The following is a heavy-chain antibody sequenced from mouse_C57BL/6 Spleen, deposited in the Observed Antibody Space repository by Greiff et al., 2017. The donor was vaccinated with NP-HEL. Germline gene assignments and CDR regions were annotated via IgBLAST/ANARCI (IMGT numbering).Heavy chain of an antibody. CDR3: ARVVDILDAMDY. CDR2: ISYDGST. D-gene: IGHD1-1*01. CDR1: GYSITSGYY. Sequence: ESGPGLVKPSPSLSLTCSVTGYSITSGYYWNWIRQFPGNKLEWMGYISYDGSTNYNPTLKNQISITRDTTKNQFFLKLNSVTTEDTATYYCARVVDILDAMDYWGQGTSVTVSS. V-gene: IGHV3-6*01. J-gene: IGHJ4*01.